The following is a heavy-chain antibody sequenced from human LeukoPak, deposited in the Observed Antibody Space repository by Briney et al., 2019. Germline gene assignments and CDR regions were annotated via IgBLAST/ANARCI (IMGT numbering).Heavy chain of an antibody. CDR3: ANDYRSGSFHDF. CDR1: GFTFSNYG. J-gene: IGHJ4*02. Sequence: AGGSLRLSCTASGFTFSNYGIHWVRQAPGKGLEWVTVISYDGSNKYYADSVKGRFTISRDNSKNTLYLQMNTLRAEDTAVYYCANDYRSGSFHDFWGQGTLITVSS. D-gene: IGHD3-10*01. V-gene: IGHV3-30*18. CDR2: ISYDGSNK.